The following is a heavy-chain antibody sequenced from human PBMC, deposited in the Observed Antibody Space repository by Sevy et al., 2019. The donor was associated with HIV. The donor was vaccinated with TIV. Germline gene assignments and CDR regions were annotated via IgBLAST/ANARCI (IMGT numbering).Heavy chain of an antibody. CDR1: GFTFSSYA. D-gene: IGHD5-18*01. CDR2: IRGSGGST. Sequence: GGSLRLSCAASGFTFSSYAMSWVRHAPGKGLEWVSAIRGSGGSTYHADSVKGRFTISRDNSKDTLYLQMNSLRAEDTDVYYCAKCGSSNYYIDVWGKGTTVTVSS. J-gene: IGHJ6*03. CDR3: AKCGSSNYYIDV. V-gene: IGHV3-23*01.